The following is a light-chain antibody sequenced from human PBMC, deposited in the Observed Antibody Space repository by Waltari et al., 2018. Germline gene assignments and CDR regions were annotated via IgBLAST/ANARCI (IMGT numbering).Light chain of an antibody. CDR2: AAS. V-gene: IGKV1-NL1*01. Sequence: DIQMTQSPSSLSASVGNTVTINCRATQAISTSLAWYQQKPGKAPKLLLYAASTLDSGVPSRFSGSGSGTGFTLTISSLQSEDFATYYCQQYSSFPPLTFGGGTKVEIK. CDR3: QQYSSFPPLT. CDR1: QAISTS. J-gene: IGKJ4*01.